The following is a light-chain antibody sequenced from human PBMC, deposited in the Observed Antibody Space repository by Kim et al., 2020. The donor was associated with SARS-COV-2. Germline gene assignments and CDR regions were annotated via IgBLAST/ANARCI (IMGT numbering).Light chain of an antibody. CDR3: QSYDSMSGSRG. Sequence: QSVLTQPPSVSGAPGQRVTISCTGSSSTIGAGYDVHWYQQLPGAAPKLLIFGNTRRPSGVPDRFSGSKSGTSASLAITGLQAEDEADYFCQSYDSMSGSRGFGGGTELSVL. CDR2: GNT. CDR1: SSTIGAGYD. V-gene: IGLV1-40*01. J-gene: IGLJ2*01.